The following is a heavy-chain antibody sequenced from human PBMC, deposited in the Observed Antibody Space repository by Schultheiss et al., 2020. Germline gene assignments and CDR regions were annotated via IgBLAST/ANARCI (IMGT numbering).Heavy chain of an antibody. J-gene: IGHJ4*02. CDR3: AKGALGGNFDY. CDR1: GFTFSSYA. V-gene: IGHV3-30*18. D-gene: IGHD4-23*01. CDR2: ISYNGRNI. Sequence: GGSLRLSCAASGFTFSSYAMSWVRQAPGKGLEWVAVISYNGRNIYYADSVKGRFTISRDNSKNTLYLQMNSLRAEDTAVYYCAKGALGGNFDYWGQGTLVTVSS.